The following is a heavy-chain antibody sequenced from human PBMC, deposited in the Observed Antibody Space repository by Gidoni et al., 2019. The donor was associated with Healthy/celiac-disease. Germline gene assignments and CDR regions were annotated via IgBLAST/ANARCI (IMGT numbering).Heavy chain of an antibody. CDR2: ISYDGSNK. CDR3: AKGMIRFTVTTYYFDY. CDR1: GFTFSSYG. D-gene: IGHD4-17*01. Sequence: QVQLVESGGGVVQPGRSLRLSCAASGFTFSSYGMHWVRQAPGKGLEWVAVISYDGSNKYYADSVKGRFTISRDNSKNTLYLQMNSLRAEDTAVYYCAKGMIRFTVTTYYFDYWGQGTLVTVSS. V-gene: IGHV3-30*18. J-gene: IGHJ4*02.